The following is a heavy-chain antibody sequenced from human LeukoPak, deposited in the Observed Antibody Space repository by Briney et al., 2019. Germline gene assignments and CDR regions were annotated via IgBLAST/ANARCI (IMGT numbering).Heavy chain of an antibody. D-gene: IGHD3-3*01. CDR3: ARVGRRDYFPFDY. Sequence: SETLSLTCTVSGPSITSGTYYWSWIRQHPGKGLEWIGYIYYTGTTDYNPSLKSRVTISRDTSKNQFSLSLSSVTAADTAVFYCARVGRRDYFPFDYWGQGTLVTVSS. CDR2: IYYTGTT. CDR1: GPSITSGTYY. V-gene: IGHV4-31*03. J-gene: IGHJ4*02.